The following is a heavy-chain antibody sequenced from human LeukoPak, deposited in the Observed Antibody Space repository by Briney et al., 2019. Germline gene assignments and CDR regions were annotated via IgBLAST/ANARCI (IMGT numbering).Heavy chain of an antibody. V-gene: IGHV4-4*07. CDR2: IYTSGST. D-gene: IGHD3-3*01. Sequence: SETLSLTCTVSGGSISSYYWSWIRQPAGKGLEWIGRIYTSGSTNYNPSLKSRVTMSVDTSKNQFSLKLSSVTAADTAVYYCVREASFWSGYYTFDYWGQGTLVTVSS. CDR1: GGSISSYY. J-gene: IGHJ4*02. CDR3: VREASFWSGYYTFDY.